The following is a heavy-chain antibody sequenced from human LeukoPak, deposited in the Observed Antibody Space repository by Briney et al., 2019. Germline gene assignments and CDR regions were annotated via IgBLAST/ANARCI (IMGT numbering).Heavy chain of an antibody. D-gene: IGHD2-21*01. J-gene: IGHJ4*02. CDR3: ARDDCGATCYPGGY. V-gene: IGHV1-3*01. CDR2: IKAGNGDT. CDR1: GYIFTKYV. Sequence: ASVKVSCKASGYIFTKYVVRWVRQAPGQRPEWMGWIKAGNGDTNYAQNFQGRLTITRDTSASTVYMELSSLTSEDTALYYCARDDCGATCYPGGYWGQGTLVTVSS.